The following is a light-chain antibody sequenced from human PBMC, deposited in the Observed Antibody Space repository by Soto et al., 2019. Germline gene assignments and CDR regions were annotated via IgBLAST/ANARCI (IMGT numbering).Light chain of an antibody. CDR1: SFNIGSNY. CDR3: SAWDDSLSGYV. J-gene: IGLJ1*01. V-gene: IGLV1-47*01. Sequence: QSVLTQAPSASGTPGQRVTISCSGSSFNIGSNYVYWYQQLPGTAPKLVIFRNDQRPSGIPDRISGSKSGTSASLAISGLRSEDEADYYCSAWDDSLSGYVFGTGNKLTVL. CDR2: RND.